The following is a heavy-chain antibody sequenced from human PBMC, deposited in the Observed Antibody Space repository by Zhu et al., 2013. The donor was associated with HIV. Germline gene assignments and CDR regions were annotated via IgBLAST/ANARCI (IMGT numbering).Heavy chain of an antibody. CDR3: ARGDGSGYGKLYGMDV. CDR1: GGTFSTFS. Sequence: QVQLVQSGAEVKKPGASVKVSCKASGGTFSTFSISWVRQAPGQGLEWMGGIAPIFGRANYAQKFQGRLTITADKSSSTVYMELSSLRCEDTAVYYCARGDGSGYGKLYGMDVRGKGPRSPSPQ. D-gene: IGHD3-22*01. J-gene: IGHJ6*01. CDR2: IAPIFGRA. V-gene: IGHV1-69*06.